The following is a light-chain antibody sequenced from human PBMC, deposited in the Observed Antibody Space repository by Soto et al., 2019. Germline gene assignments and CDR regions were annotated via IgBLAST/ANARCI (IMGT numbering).Light chain of an antibody. V-gene: IGKV3-20*01. CDR2: GAS. Sequence: EIVLTQSPGTLSLSPGDRATLSCRASQSISTTYLAWYQQKPGQAPRLLIYGASTRAAGIPDRFSGSGSGTDFTLTISRLEPEDFALYYCQRYGGSPLYTFGQGTKLEIK. CDR1: QSISTTY. CDR3: QRYGGSPLYT. J-gene: IGKJ2*01.